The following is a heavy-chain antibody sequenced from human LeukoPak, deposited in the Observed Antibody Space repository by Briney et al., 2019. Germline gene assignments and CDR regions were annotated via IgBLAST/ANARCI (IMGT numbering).Heavy chain of an antibody. J-gene: IGHJ4*02. V-gene: IGHV3-23*01. CDR1: GFTFSSYA. D-gene: IGHD2-15*01. CDR2: ISDSGGST. CDR3: AKDRYCSGGSCSGDFDY. Sequence: GGSLRLSCAASGFTFSSYAMSWIRQAPGKGLEWVSTISDSGGSTYYADSVKGRFTISRDNSKNTLYLQMNSLRAEDTAVYYCAKDRYCSGGSCSGDFDYWGQGTLVTVSS.